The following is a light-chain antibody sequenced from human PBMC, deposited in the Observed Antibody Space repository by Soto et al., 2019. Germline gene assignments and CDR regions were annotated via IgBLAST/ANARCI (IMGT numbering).Light chain of an antibody. CDR1: QNVHIN. Sequence: VMTQSPATLSVSPGDTVTLSCRASQNVHINVAWYQQKPGQPPKLLIYWASTRESGVPDRFSGSGSVTDFTLTISSLQAEDVAVYYCQQYCATPWTFGQGTKVEIK. J-gene: IGKJ1*01. CDR2: WAS. CDR3: QQYCATPWT. V-gene: IGKV4-1*01.